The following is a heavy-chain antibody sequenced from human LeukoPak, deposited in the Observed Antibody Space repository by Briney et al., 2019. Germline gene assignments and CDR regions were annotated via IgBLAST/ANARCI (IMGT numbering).Heavy chain of an antibody. CDR1: GFTFSRYW. CDR3: ARGEAFCDY. Sequence: GGSLRLSCAASGFTFSRYWMTWVRQAPGKGLEWVANIKEDGTKTYYVDSVKGRFTISRDNAQNSLYLQMNSLTPEDTAVYFCARGEAFCDYWGQGALVTVSS. V-gene: IGHV3-7*05. CDR2: IKEDGTKT. J-gene: IGHJ4*02.